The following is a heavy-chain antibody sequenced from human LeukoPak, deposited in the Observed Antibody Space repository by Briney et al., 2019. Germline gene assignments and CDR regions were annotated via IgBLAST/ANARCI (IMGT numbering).Heavy chain of an antibody. CDR2: VNPSGINT. V-gene: IGHV1-46*01. D-gene: IGHD3-10*01. Sequence: ASVKVSCKASGYTFTNYYIHWVRQAPGQGLEWMGLVNPSGINTNYAQKFQGRVTMTRDTSTRTVYMELSSLRSEDTAVHYCARDGTAGELFDYWGQGTLVTVSS. J-gene: IGHJ4*02. CDR3: ARDGTAGELFDY. CDR1: GYTFTNYY.